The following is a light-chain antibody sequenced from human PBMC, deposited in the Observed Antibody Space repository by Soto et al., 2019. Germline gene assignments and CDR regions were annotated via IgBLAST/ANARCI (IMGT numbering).Light chain of an antibody. Sequence: DIQMTQSPSSLSASVGDRVIITCRASQRIATYLNWYQQKPGKAPNLLIYAASSLQSVVPSRYSGSGSWTDFTLTITSLHPEGFATYYWRQRYSIPRAVGQGTKVDIK. CDR1: QRIATY. J-gene: IGKJ2*01. CDR3: RQRYSIPRA. V-gene: IGKV1-39*01. CDR2: AAS.